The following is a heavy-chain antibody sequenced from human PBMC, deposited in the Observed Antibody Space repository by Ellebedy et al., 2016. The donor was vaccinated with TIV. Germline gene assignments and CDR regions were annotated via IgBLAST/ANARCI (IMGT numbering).Heavy chain of an antibody. Sequence: GESLKISCATSGFSVSGMHWVRQSPGKGLEWVAFIRSYGYTKYYTDSVKGRFTISRDSSKNTLDLQMNSLRAEDTALYYCVKGAYPVPTVMAVWGPGTMVTVSS. CDR1: GFSVSG. D-gene: IGHD3-16*01. CDR3: VKGAYPVPTVMAV. J-gene: IGHJ6*02. CDR2: IRSYGYTK. V-gene: IGHV3-30*02.